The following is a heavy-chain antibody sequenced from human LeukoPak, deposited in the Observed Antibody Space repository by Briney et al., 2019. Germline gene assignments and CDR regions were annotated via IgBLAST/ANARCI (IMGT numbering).Heavy chain of an antibody. CDR3: AKDTLGGVSGTHYSDY. CDR1: GFTFSTYA. J-gene: IGHJ4*02. D-gene: IGHD1-26*01. CDR2: VSGSGSSA. V-gene: IGHV3-23*01. Sequence: PLGSPRVSCAASGFTFSTYALPSAVRSPATALSSPSTVSGSGSSAYYADSVKGRFTISRDNSKNTLYLQMNSLRAEDTAVYYCAKDTLGGVSGTHYSDYWGQGSLVTVSS.